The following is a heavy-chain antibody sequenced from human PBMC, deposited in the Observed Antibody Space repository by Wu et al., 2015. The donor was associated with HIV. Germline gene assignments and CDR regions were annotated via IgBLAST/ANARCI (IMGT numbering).Heavy chain of an antibody. D-gene: IGHD3-10*01. CDR3: ARGVYASGSYYGDSRYYFDY. CDR1: GYTFTIYD. CDR2: MNPNSGNT. J-gene: IGHJ4*02. Sequence: QVQLVQSGAEVKKPGASVKVSCKASGYTFTIYDINWVRQATGQGLEWMGWMNPNSGNTAYAQKFQGRVTMTRNTSISTAYMELSSLRSEDTAVYYCARGVYASGSYYGDSRYYFDYWGQGSLVHRPL. V-gene: IGHV1-8*01.